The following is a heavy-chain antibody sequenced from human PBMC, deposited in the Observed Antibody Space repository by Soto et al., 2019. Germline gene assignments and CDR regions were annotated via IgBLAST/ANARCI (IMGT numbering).Heavy chain of an antibody. CDR2: IIPILGIA. D-gene: IGHD4-17*01. CDR1: GGTFSSYT. Sequence: GASVKVSCKASGGTFSSYTISWVRQAPGQGLEWMGRIIPILGIANYAQKFQGRVTITADKSTSTAYMELSSLRSEDTAVYYCARDYGDDPFDYWGQGTLVTVSS. J-gene: IGHJ4*02. CDR3: ARDYGDDPFDY. V-gene: IGHV1-69*04.